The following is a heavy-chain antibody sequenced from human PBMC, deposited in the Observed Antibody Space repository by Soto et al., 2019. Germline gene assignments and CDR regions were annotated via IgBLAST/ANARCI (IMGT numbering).Heavy chain of an antibody. D-gene: IGHD2-2*02. V-gene: IGHV5-51*01. J-gene: IGHJ3*02. Sequence: GESLKISCKGSGYSFTSYWIGWVRQMPGKGLEWMGIIYPGDSDTRYSPSFQGQVTISADKSISTAYLQWSSLKASDTAMYYCARGYCSSTSCYTAVTDAFDIWGQGTMVTVSS. CDR2: IYPGDSDT. CDR1: GYSFTSYW. CDR3: ARGYCSSTSCYTAVTDAFDI.